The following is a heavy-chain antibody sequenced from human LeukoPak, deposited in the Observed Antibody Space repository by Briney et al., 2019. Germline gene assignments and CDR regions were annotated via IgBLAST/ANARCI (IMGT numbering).Heavy chain of an antibody. D-gene: IGHD3-9*01. CDR2: IYTSGST. CDR1: GGSISSYY. V-gene: IGHV4-4*07. CDR3: ASEILYFSLPGHHKTEYFEQ. Sequence: PSETLSLTCTVSGGSISSYYWSWIRQPAGKGLEWIGRIYTSGSTNYNPSLKSRVTMSVDTSKNQFSLKLSSATAADTAVYYCASEILYFSLPGHHKTEYFEQWGQAPWSSSPQ. J-gene: IGHJ1*01.